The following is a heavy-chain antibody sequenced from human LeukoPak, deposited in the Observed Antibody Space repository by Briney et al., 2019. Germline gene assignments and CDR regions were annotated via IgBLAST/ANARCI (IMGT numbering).Heavy chain of an antibody. CDR1: GFTFSSYS. Sequence: GGSLRLSCAASGFTFSSYSMNWVRQAPGKGLEWVSSISSSSSYIYYADSVKGRFTISRDNAKNSLYLQMNSLRAEDTAVYYCAREYSSGYYYLIDYWGQGTLVTVSS. V-gene: IGHV3-21*01. J-gene: IGHJ4*02. D-gene: IGHD3-22*01. CDR2: ISSSSSYI. CDR3: AREYSSGYYYLIDY.